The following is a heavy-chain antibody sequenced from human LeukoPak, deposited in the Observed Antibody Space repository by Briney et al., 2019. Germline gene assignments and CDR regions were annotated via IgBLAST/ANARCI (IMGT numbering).Heavy chain of an antibody. J-gene: IGHJ5*02. V-gene: IGHV1-46*01. CDR3: ARGSNYYDSSAYNWFDP. CDR1: GYIFTSYY. CDR2: INPSGGST. D-gene: IGHD3-22*01. Sequence: ASVKVSCKAFGYIFTSYYMHWVRQAPGQGLEWMGIINPSGGSTNYAQKFQGRVTMTRDTSTNTVYMELSSLRSEDTAVYYCARGSNYYDSSAYNWFDPWGQGTLVTVSS.